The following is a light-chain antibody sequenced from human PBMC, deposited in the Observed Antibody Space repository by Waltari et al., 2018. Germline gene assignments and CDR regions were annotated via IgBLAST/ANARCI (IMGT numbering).Light chain of an antibody. CDR2: KAS. Sequence: DIQMTQSPSSLSASVGDTVTITCRASQSISSWLDWYQQKPGKAPKLLIYKASSLQSGVPSRFSCSGSGTEFTLTISSLQPEDFATYYCLHYSSSPYSFGQGTKVEIK. V-gene: IGKV1-12*01. CDR1: QSISSW. J-gene: IGKJ2*03. CDR3: LHYSSSPYS.